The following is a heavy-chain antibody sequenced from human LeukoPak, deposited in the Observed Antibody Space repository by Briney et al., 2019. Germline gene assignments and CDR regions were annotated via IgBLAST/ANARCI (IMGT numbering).Heavy chain of an antibody. CDR3: VRPRFGLSLG. CDR1: GYTFTSNG. J-gene: IGHJ4*02. D-gene: IGHD3-10*01. Sequence: ASVKVACKASGYTFTSNGISWVRQAPGQGLEWMGWISPYNGDTNYAQKVQDRVTMTTDTSTNTAFLELRNMRAGDTGVYFCVRPRFGLSLGWGQGTLVTVSS. V-gene: IGHV1-18*01. CDR2: ISPYNGDT.